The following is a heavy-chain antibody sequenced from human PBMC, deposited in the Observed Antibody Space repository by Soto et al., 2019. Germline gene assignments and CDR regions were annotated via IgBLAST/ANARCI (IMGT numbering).Heavy chain of an antibody. D-gene: IGHD3-9*01. Sequence: EVQLLESGGGLVQPGGSLRLSCAASGFTFSSYAMSWVRQAPGKGLEWVSAISGSGASTYYADSVKGRFTISRDNSKNNFYRQVNSWRADDTAVDYCARFDWLIDYCGEGTLVTVSS. CDR1: GFTFSSYA. V-gene: IGHV3-23*01. CDR3: ARFDWLIDY. CDR2: ISGSGAST. J-gene: IGHJ4*02.